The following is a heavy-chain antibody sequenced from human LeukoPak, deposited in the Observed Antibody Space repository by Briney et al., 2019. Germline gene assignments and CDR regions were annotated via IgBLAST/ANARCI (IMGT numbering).Heavy chain of an antibody. CDR3: ASWAGGNEPVASFDY. CDR1: GYSFTAYY. D-gene: IGHD1-14*01. Sequence: ASVKVSCKPTGYSFTAYYIFWMRQAPGQGLECMGWINLYNGATKYAQRFQSRVTMTRDTSTSTAHMELSRLRSDDTATYYCASWAGGNEPVASFDYWGQGTLVTVSS. V-gene: IGHV1-2*02. CDR2: INLYNGAT. J-gene: IGHJ4*02.